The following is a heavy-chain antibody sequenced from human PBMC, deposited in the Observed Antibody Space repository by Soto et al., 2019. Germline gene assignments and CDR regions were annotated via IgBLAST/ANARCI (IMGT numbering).Heavy chain of an antibody. CDR1: GYTFTSYA. D-gene: IGHD6-19*01. Sequence: QVQLVQSGAEVKKPGASVKVSCKASGYTFTSYAMHWVRQAPGQRLEWMGWINAGNGNTKYSQKFQGRVIITRDTSASTAYMELSSLRPEDTAVYYCARVSSIAVAEVWGQGTLVTVSS. CDR3: ARVSSIAVAEV. V-gene: IGHV1-3*01. CDR2: INAGNGNT. J-gene: IGHJ4*02.